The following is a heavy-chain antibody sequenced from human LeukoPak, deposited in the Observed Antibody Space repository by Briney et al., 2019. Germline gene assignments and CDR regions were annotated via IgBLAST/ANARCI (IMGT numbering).Heavy chain of an antibody. V-gene: IGHV4-59*01. CDR3: SRGDFCSSSNCYLRPMDV. CDR1: GGSIYNYY. Sequence: SSETLSLTCTVSGGSIYNYYWSWIRQPPGKGLEWIGYIYYSGSTTYNPSLKSRVTMSVDTAKNQFSLKLRSVTAVDTAVYYCSRGDFCSSSNCYLRPMDVWGKGTTVTVSS. CDR2: IYYSGST. J-gene: IGHJ6*03. D-gene: IGHD2-2*01.